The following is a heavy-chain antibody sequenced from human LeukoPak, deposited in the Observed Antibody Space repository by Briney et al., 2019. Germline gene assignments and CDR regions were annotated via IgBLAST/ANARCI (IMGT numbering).Heavy chain of an antibody. Sequence: PGGSLRLSCAASGFTFDDYTMHWVRQAPGKGLEWVSLISWDGGSTYYADSVKGRFTISRDNSKNSLYLQMNSLRAEDTAVYYCARDWYGDAFDIWGQGTMVTVSS. V-gene: IGHV3-43*01. CDR3: ARDWYGDAFDI. CDR2: ISWDGGST. CDR1: GFTFDDYT. J-gene: IGHJ3*02. D-gene: IGHD6-13*01.